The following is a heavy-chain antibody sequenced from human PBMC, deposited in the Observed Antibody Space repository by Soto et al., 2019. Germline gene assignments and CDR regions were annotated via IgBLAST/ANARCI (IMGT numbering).Heavy chain of an antibody. CDR2: ISGYNGKT. Sequence: ASVKLSCKASGYTFTSYGISWVRQAPGQGLEWMGWISGYNGKTNYAQKVQDRVTMTTDTSTSTVYLELRSLRFDDTAVYYCAREGDVPYYYSGMDVWGQGTTVTVSS. D-gene: IGHD2-21*02. CDR1: GYTFTSYG. V-gene: IGHV1-18*01. J-gene: IGHJ6*02. CDR3: AREGDVPYYYSGMDV.